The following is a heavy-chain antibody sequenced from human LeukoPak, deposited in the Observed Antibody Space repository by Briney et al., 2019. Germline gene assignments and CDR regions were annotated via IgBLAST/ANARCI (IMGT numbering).Heavy chain of an antibody. J-gene: IGHJ4*02. Sequence: PSETLSLTCTVSGGSISSSNYYWGWIRQPPGKGLEWIGSIYYSGSTYYNPSLKSRVAISVDTSKNQFSLKLSSVTAADTAVYYCARGRYSSGLTWGQGTLVTVSS. D-gene: IGHD6-19*01. CDR1: GGSISSSNYY. CDR2: IYYSGST. CDR3: ARGRYSSGLT. V-gene: IGHV4-39*07.